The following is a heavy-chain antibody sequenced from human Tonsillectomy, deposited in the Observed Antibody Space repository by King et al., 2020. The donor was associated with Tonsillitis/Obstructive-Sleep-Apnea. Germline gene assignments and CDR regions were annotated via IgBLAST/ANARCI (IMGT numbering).Heavy chain of an antibody. D-gene: IGHD2-21*01. CDR2: IRASGDNT. CDR1: GFTFSTNP. J-gene: IGHJ6*03. CDR3: AKGGGYCGGDCFFYMDV. V-gene: IGHV3-23*04. Sequence: VQLVESGGGLAQPGGSRRLSCAASGFTFSTNPMAGVRQAPGEGREWGSSIRASGDNTQYAESVKGRFTISRDNSKKTLYLQMKSLIAEDTAIFYCAKGGGYCGGDCFFYMDVWGKGTTVTVSS.